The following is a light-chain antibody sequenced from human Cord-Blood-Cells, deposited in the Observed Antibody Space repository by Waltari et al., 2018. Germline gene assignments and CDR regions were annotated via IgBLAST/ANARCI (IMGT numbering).Light chain of an antibody. CDR2: EGS. Sequence: QSALPQPASVSGSPGQSITISCTGTSSDVGSYNLLSLYQQHPGKAPKLMIYEGSKRPSGVSNRFSGSKSGNTASLTISGLQAEDEADYYCCSYAGSSTYYVFGTGTKVTVL. J-gene: IGLJ1*01. CDR1: SSDVGSYNL. CDR3: CSYAGSSTYYV. V-gene: IGLV2-23*01.